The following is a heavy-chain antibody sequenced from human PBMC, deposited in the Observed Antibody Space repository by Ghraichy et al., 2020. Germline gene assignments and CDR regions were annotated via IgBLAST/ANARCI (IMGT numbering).Heavy chain of an antibody. CDR1: GGSISSYY. CDR3: ARGGYYYDSSGYYPYFDY. Sequence: SETLSLTCTVSGGSISSYYWSWIRQPPGKGLEWIGYIYYSGSTNYNPSLKSRVTISVDTSKNQFSLKLSSVTAADTAVYYCARGGYYYDSSGYYPYFDYWGQGTLVTVSS. V-gene: IGHV4-59*01. CDR2: IYYSGST. J-gene: IGHJ4*02. D-gene: IGHD3-22*01.